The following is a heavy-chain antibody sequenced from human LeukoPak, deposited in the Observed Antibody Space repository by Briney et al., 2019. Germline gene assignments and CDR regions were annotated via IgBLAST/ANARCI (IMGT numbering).Heavy chain of an antibody. D-gene: IGHD3-22*01. CDR3: ARLPYYDDSSGYYGGHYFDY. CDR2: TYYRSKWYN. V-gene: IGHV6-1*01. J-gene: IGHJ4*02. CDR1: GDSVSSISAA. Sequence: SQTLSLTCAISGDSVSSISAAWNWIRQSPSRGLEWLGRTYYRSKWYNDYAVSVKSRMTINPDTSKNQFSLKLSSVTAADTAVYYCARLPYYDDSSGYYGGHYFDYWGQGTLVTVSS.